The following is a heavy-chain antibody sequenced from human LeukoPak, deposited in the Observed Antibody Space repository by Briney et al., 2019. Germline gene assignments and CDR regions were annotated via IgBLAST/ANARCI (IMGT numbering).Heavy chain of an antibody. CDR3: AKDEPVVSSSWYVPDY. Sequence: PGGSLRLSCAASGFTFSSYAMNWVRQAPGKGLEWVSAITGSGGRTCYADSVKGRFTISRDNSKNTPYLQMNSLRTEDTAVYYCAKDEPVVSSSWYVPDYWGQGTLVTVSS. CDR2: ITGSGGRT. J-gene: IGHJ4*02. D-gene: IGHD6-13*01. CDR1: GFTFSSYA. V-gene: IGHV3-23*01.